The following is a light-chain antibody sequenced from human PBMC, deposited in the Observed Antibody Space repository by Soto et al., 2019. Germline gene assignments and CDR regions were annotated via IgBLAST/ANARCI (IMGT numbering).Light chain of an antibody. CDR1: QSVNSN. CDR2: GAS. J-gene: IGKJ1*01. CDR3: QQYNFWPRT. Sequence: EIVMTQSPATLSVSPGERATLSCRASQSVNSNLAWYQQKPGQAPRLLIYGASTRATGIPARFSGSGSGTEFTLTISSLQSEDFVVYYCQQYNFWPRTFGQGTRVDIK. V-gene: IGKV3-15*01.